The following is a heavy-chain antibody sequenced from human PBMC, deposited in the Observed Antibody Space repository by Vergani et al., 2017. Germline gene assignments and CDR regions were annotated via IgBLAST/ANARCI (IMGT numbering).Heavy chain of an antibody. J-gene: IGHJ5*02. CDR3: ARDRSFWVGELLDILDNWFDP. D-gene: IGHD3-10*01. Sequence: QVQLVQSGAEVKKPGSSVKVSCKASGGTFSSYAISWVRQAPGQGLEWMGGIIPIFGTANYAQKFQGRVTITADKSTSTAYMELSSLRSEDTAVYYCARDRSFWVGELLDILDNWFDPWGQGTLVTVSS. V-gene: IGHV1-69*06. CDR1: GGTFSSYA. CDR2: IIPIFGTA.